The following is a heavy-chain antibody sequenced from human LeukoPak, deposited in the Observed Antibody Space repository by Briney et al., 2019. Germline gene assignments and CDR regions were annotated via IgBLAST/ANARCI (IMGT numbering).Heavy chain of an antibody. J-gene: IGHJ4*02. D-gene: IGHD6-19*01. CDR1: GFTFSSYA. CDR2: ISGSGSGSDSNT. Sequence: GGSLRLSCAASGFTFSSYAMSWVRQAPGKGLEWVSAISGSGSGSDSNTYYTHPVKGRFTISRDNSKNTLYLQMNSLRAEDTALYYCAKEHRGGWYQLCSFDSWGQGTLVTV. CDR3: AKEHRGGWYQLCSFDS. V-gene: IGHV3-23*01.